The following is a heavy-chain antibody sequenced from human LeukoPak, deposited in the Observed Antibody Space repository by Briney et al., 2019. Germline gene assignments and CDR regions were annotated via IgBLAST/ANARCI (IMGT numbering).Heavy chain of an antibody. V-gene: IGHV3-30*02. CDR1: GFTFSSYG. Sequence: GGSLRLSCAASGFTFSSYGMHWVRQAPGKGLEWVAFIRYDGSSKYYADSVKGRFTISRDNSKNTLYLQMNSLRAEDTAVYYCASLSNDYGDYGGEDWGQGTLVTVSS. J-gene: IGHJ4*02. CDR2: IRYDGSSK. CDR3: ASLSNDYGDYGGED. D-gene: IGHD4-17*01.